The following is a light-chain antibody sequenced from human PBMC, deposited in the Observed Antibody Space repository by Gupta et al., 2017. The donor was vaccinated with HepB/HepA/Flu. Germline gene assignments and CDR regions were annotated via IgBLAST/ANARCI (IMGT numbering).Light chain of an antibody. Sequence: DIQMTQSPSSLSASVGDRVTITCRAGQSITTYLNWYQQKPGKAPKLLIYASSNLRSGVPSRFSGSGSGTNFTLTISRLQPEDFATYCWQQCYSTYTFGQGTKVEIK. V-gene: IGKV1-39*01. CDR2: ASS. CDR1: QSITTY. J-gene: IGKJ2*01. CDR3: QQCYSTYT.